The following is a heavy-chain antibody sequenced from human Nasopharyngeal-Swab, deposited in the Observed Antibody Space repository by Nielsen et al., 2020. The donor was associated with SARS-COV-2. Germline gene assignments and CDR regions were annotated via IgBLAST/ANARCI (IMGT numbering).Heavy chain of an antibody. CDR3: ARDLAHSGYARRGMDV. CDR1: GGTFSSYA. J-gene: IGHJ6*02. V-gene: IGHV1-69*13. Sequence: SVQVSCKASGGTFSSYAISWVRQAPGQGLEWMGVIIPIFGTATYAQKFQGRVTITADESTSTAYLELSSLRSEETAVYYCARDLAHSGYARRGMDVWGQGTTVTVSS. CDR2: IIPIFGTA. D-gene: IGHD5-12*01.